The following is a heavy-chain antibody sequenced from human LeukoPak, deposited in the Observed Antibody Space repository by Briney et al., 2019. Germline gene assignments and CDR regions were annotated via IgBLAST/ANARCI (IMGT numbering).Heavy chain of an antibody. CDR1: GGSISSISYQ. Sequence: PSQTLSLTCTVSGGSISSISYQWSWIRQPAGKGLEWIGRTYSSGSTNYNPSLKSRVTISVDTSKNQFSLKLSSVTAADTAVYYCARQYSSGRIPRAFDIWGQGTMVTVSS. V-gene: IGHV4-61*02. D-gene: IGHD6-19*01. J-gene: IGHJ3*02. CDR2: TYSSGST. CDR3: ARQYSSGRIPRAFDI.